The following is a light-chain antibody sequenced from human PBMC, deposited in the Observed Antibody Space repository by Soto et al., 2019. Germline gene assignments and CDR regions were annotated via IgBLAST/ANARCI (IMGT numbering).Light chain of an antibody. CDR3: GTWDNTLSSVV. V-gene: IGLV1-51*01. Sequence: QSVLTQPPSLSAAPGQKVTISCSGNTSNIGSNYVSWYQQLPGTAPKLLIYDNNKRPSGIPDRFSAYKSGTSATLGITGLQTGDEAVYYCGTWDNTLSSVVFGGGTKLTVL. J-gene: IGLJ2*01. CDR2: DNN. CDR1: TSNIGSNY.